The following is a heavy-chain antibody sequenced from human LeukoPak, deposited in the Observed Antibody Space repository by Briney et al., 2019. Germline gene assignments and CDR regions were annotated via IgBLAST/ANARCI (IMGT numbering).Heavy chain of an antibody. D-gene: IGHD2-21*02. CDR2: MNPKSGNT. Sequence: GASVTVSCKASGYTFSTSDINWVRQAPGQGLEWMGWMNPKSGNTGFAHKFHGRVTMTRDTSINTAYMELSSLRSEDTAVYYCARDWPVVTTDHWGQGTPVIVSS. J-gene: IGHJ1*01. CDR3: ARDWPVVTTDH. CDR1: GYTFSTSD. V-gene: IGHV1-8*01.